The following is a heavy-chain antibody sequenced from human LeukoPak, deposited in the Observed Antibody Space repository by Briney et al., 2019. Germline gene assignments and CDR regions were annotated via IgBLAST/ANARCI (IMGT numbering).Heavy chain of an antibody. CDR1: GGSVSSGSYY. D-gene: IGHD1/OR15-1a*01. J-gene: IGHJ4*02. Sequence: SETLSLTCTVSGGSVSSGSYYWSWIRQPPGKGLEWIGYISYSGRTNYSPSLKSRVTISVDTSKNQFSLKLTSVTAADTAVCYCASVRSGTYYFNYWGQGALVTVSS. CDR2: ISYSGRT. CDR3: ASVRSGTYYFNY. V-gene: IGHV4-61*01.